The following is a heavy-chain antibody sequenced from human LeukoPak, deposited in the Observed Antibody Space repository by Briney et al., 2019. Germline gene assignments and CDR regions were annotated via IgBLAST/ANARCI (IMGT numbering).Heavy chain of an antibody. Sequence: SETLSLTCTVSGGSISSYYWSWIRQPPGKGLEWIGYIYYSGSTNYNPSLKSRVTISVDTSKNQFSLKLSSVTAADTAVYYCARDHPHYDILTGYSFDAFDIWGQGTMVTVSS. CDR1: GGSISSYY. CDR3: ARDHPHYDILTGYSFDAFDI. V-gene: IGHV4-59*12. J-gene: IGHJ3*02. D-gene: IGHD3-9*01. CDR2: IYYSGST.